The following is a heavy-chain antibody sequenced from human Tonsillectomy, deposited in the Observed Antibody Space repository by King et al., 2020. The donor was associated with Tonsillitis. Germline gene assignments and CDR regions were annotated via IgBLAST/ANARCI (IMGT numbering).Heavy chain of an antibody. CDR2: IDSGGAGT. CDR1: WFTFTDYW. V-gene: IGHV3-74*02. D-gene: IGHD1-14*01. Sequence: VQLVQSGGGLVQPGGSLRLSCAASWFTFTDYWMHWVRQAPGKWLVCVSRIDSGGAGTIYADSLKGRFTISRDNAKNTLYLQMNSLSDEEKAVYYWARGGPDHAFDFWGQGTLVTV. CDR3: ARGGPDHAFDF. J-gene: IGHJ4*02.